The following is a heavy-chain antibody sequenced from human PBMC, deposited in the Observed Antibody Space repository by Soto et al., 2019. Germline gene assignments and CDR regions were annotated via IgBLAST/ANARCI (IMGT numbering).Heavy chain of an antibody. Sequence: GGSLRLSCAASGFTFSSYGMHWVRQAPGKGLEWVAVISYDGSNKYYADSVKGRFTISRDNSKNTLYLQMNSLRAEDTAVYYCAKVNTFGGVIVEFDYWGQGTLVTVS. CDR2: ISYDGSNK. CDR3: AKVNTFGGVIVEFDY. V-gene: IGHV3-30*18. D-gene: IGHD3-16*02. J-gene: IGHJ4*02. CDR1: GFTFSSYG.